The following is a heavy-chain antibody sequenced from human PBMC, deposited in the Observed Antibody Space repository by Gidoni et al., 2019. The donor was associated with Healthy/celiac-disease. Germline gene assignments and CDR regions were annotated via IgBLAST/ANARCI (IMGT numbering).Heavy chain of an antibody. V-gene: IGHV3-33*01. D-gene: IGHD2-15*01. Sequence: QVQLVESGGGVVEPGRSLRLSCAASGFTFSSYGMHWVRQAPGKGLEWVAVIWYDGSNKYYADSVKGRFPISRDNSKNTLYLEMNSLRAEDTAVYYCARDVLSWARPYCSGGSCYSTPLGYWGQGTLVTVSS. CDR3: ARDVLSWARPYCSGGSCYSTPLGY. CDR2: IWYDGSNK. CDR1: GFTFSSYG. J-gene: IGHJ4*02.